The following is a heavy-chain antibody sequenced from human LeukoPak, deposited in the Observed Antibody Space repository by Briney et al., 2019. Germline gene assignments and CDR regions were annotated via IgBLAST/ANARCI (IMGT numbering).Heavy chain of an antibody. V-gene: IGHV3-74*01. D-gene: IGHD1-14*01. CDR3: TTIRPDY. CDR1: GFTFSDYW. J-gene: IGHJ4*02. CDR2: IKTDVTST. Sequence: GGSLRLSCAVSGFTFSDYWMHWVRQAPGKGLVWVSRIKTDVTSTDYADPVKGRFTISRDNAKNTLYLQMDSLRADDTAVYYCTTIRPDYWGRGTLVTVSS.